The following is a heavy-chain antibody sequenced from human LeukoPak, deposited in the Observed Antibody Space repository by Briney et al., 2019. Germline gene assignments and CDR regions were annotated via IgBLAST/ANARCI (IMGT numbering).Heavy chain of an antibody. D-gene: IGHD7-27*01. CDR3: ATATGDSAAFDI. V-gene: IGHV3-23*01. Sequence: PGGSLRLSCAASGFTFSSYAMSWVRQAPGKGLEWVSAIRGSGGSTYYADSVKGRFTISRDNSKNTLYLQMNSLRAEDTAVYYCATATGDSAAFDIWGQGTMVTVSS. CDR2: IRGSGGST. J-gene: IGHJ3*02. CDR1: GFTFSSYA.